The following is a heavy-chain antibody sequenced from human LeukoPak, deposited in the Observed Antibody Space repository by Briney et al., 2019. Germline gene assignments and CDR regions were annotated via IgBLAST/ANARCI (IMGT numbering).Heavy chain of an antibody. CDR3: ARDGGWAGVYFDY. J-gene: IGHJ4*02. CDR1: GFTFSSYA. CDR2: ISSNGGST. D-gene: IGHD3-16*01. Sequence: HPGGSLRLSWAASGFTFSSYAMHWVRQAPGKGLEYVSAISSNGGSTYYANSVKGIFTIFRDNSKNTLYLQMGSLRAEDMAVYYCARDGGWAGVYFDYWGQGTLVTVSS. V-gene: IGHV3-64*01.